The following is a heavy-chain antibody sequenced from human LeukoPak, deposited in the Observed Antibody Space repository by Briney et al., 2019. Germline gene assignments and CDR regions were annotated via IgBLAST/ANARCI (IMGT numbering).Heavy chain of an antibody. J-gene: IGHJ4*02. CDR1: GFTFSSYA. V-gene: IGHV3-23*01. CDR3: AKDSDYCTNGVCYSGLGGFDY. D-gene: IGHD2-8*01. Sequence: GASLRLSCAASGFTFSSYAMSWVRQAPGKGLEWVSAISGSGGSTYYADSVKGRFTISRDNSKNTLYLQMNSPRAEDTAVYYCAKDSDYCTNGVCYSGLGGFDYWGQGTLVTVSS. CDR2: ISGSGGST.